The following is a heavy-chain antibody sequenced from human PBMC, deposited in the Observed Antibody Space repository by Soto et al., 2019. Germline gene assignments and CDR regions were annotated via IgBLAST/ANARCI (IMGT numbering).Heavy chain of an antibody. J-gene: IGHJ4*02. CDR3: ARDGYCSGGSCYPPKVDY. CDR2: INPNSGGT. CDR1: GYTFTGYY. D-gene: IGHD2-15*01. V-gene: IGHV1-2*02. Sequence: GASVKVSCKASGYTFTGYYMHWVRQAPGQGLEWMGWINPNSGGTNYAQKFQGRVTMTRDTSISTAYMELSRLRSDDTAVYYCARDGYCSGGSCYPPKVDYWGQGTLVTVPS.